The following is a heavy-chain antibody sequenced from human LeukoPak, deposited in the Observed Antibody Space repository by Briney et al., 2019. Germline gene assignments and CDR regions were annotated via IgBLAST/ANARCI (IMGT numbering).Heavy chain of an antibody. V-gene: IGHV4-59*08. CDR3: ARHRAYSSSSPFDY. J-gene: IGHJ4*02. Sequence: SKTLSLTCSVSGGSISSLYWSWIRQPPGKGLEWIGYIYYTGSTNYNPSLKSRVTMFVDMSKNQFSLRLSSVTAADTAVYYCARHRAYSSSSPFDYWGQGTLVTVSS. CDR2: IYYTGST. D-gene: IGHD6-6*01. CDR1: GGSISSLY.